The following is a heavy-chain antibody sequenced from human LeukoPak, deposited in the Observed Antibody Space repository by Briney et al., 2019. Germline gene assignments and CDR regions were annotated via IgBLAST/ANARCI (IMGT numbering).Heavy chain of an antibody. CDR2: ISAYNGNT. CDR1: GYTFTSYG. CDR3: ARVVSETYDSSGYYDY. Sequence: ASVKVSCKASGYTFTSYGISWVRQAPGRGLEWMGWISAYNGNTNYAQKLQGRVTMTTDTSTSTAYMELRSLRSDDTAVYYCARVVSETYDSSGYYDYWGQGTLVTVSS. D-gene: IGHD3-22*01. J-gene: IGHJ4*02. V-gene: IGHV1-18*01.